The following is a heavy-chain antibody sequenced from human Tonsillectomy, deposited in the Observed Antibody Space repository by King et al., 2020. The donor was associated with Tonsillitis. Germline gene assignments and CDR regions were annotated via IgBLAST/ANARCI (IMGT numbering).Heavy chain of an antibody. CDR3: ARQYCGGGDCYSWTSWFDP. Sequence: VQLVESGAEVKKPGESLTISCTGSGYSFSSYWITWVRQMPGRGLEWVATIDPGDSFTTYSPSFQGHVTISADKSITTVYLQWSGLKASDTATYYCARQYCGGGDCYSWTSWFDPWGQGTLVTVSS. CDR1: GYSFSSYW. J-gene: IGHJ5*02. D-gene: IGHD2-15*01. CDR2: IDPGDSFT. V-gene: IGHV5-10-1*03.